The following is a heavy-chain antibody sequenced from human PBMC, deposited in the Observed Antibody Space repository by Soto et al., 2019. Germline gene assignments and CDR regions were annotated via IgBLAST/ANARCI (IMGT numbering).Heavy chain of an antibody. D-gene: IGHD4-17*01. CDR3: ARVLTVRHCYYYYGMDV. Sequence: QLQLQESGPGLVKPSETLSLTCTVSGGSISTSNYYWGWIRQPPGKGLEWIGYISYSGSTYYNPSLKSRVTISVDTSKYHFSLRLNLVTAADTAVYYCARVLTVRHCYYYYGMDVWGQGTTVTVSS. CDR2: ISYSGST. V-gene: IGHV4-39*02. J-gene: IGHJ6*02. CDR1: GGSISTSNYY.